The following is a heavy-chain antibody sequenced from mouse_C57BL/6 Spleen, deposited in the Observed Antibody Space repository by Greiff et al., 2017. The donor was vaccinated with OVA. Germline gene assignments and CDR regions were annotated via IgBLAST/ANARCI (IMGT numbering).Heavy chain of an antibody. CDR2: ISYDGSN. Sequence: VQLKESGPGLVKPSQSLSLTCSVTGYSITSGYYWNWIRQFPGNKLEWMGYISYDGSNNYNPSLKNRISITRDTSKNQFFLKLNSVTTEDTATYYCARGGDYDDDYFDYWGQGTTLTVSS. CDR3: ARGGDYDDDYFDY. D-gene: IGHD2-4*01. V-gene: IGHV3-6*01. J-gene: IGHJ2*01. CDR1: GYSITSGYY.